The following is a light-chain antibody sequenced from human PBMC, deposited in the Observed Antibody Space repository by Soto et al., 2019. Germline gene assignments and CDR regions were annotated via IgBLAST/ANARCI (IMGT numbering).Light chain of an antibody. CDR1: NSDVDTYNY. V-gene: IGLV2-11*01. CDR2: DVT. Sequence: QSALTQPRSVSGSPGQSVTISCTGTNSDVDTYNYVSWYQQHPGKAPKLIIYDVTKRPSGVPDRFSGSKSGNTASLIISGLQAADEAEYYCCCCSYAGSSSFRVLFGGGTQLTVL. CDR3: CSYAGSSSFRVL. J-gene: IGLJ2*01.